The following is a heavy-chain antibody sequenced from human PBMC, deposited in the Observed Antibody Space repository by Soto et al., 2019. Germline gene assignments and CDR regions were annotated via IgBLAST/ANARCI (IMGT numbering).Heavy chain of an antibody. CDR1: GGSVSSGSFI. CDR2: IYYSGTT. D-gene: IGHD1-26*01. Sequence: VQLQESGPGLVKPLETLSLTCSVSGGSVSSGSFIWNWIRQPPGKGLEWIGYIYYSGTTNYDPSLKSRVNISVDTSKNQFSLELSSVTAADTAVYYCARWRGSYSSGMDVWGQGKTVTVSS. V-gene: IGHV4-61*01. J-gene: IGHJ6*02. CDR3: ARWRGSYSSGMDV.